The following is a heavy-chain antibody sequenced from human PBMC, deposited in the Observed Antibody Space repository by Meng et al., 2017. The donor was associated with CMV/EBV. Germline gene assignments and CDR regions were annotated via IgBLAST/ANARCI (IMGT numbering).Heavy chain of an antibody. CDR2: ISYDGSNK. Sequence: QVHVVEPGGGVVQPGRSLRLSCAASGFTFSSYAMHWVRQAPGKGLEWVAVISYDGSNKYYADSVKGRFTISRDNSKNTLYLQMNSLRAEDTAVYYCARLSFIDQDFDYWGQGTLVTVSS. D-gene: IGHD3-9*01. J-gene: IGHJ4*02. CDR1: GFTFSSYA. CDR3: ARLSFIDQDFDY. V-gene: IGHV3-30-3*01.